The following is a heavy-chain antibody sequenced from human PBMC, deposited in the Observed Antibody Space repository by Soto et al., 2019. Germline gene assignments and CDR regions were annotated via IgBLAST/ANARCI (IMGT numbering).Heavy chain of an antibody. CDR2: IYWDDDK. V-gene: IGHV2-5*02. J-gene: IGHJ4*02. CDR3: AHRAYYYGSGSYYTH. Sequence: QITLKESGPTLVKPTQTLTLTCTFSGFALNTREVGVGWIRHTPVNTLEWLALIYWDDDKRYRPSLKSRLTSVKDTSKNLVILIMSNMDPEDTATYYCAHRAYYYGSGSYYTHWGQGILVTVAS. D-gene: IGHD3-10*01. CDR1: GFALNTREVG.